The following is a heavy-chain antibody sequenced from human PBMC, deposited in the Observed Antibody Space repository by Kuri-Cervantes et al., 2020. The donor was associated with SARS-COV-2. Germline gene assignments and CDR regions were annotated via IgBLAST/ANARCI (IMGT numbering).Heavy chain of an antibody. Sequence: ASVKVSCKASGYTFTSYDINWVRQATGQGLEWMGWINPNSGGTIYSQKFQGRVTMTRDTSISTAYMELSRLTSDDTAVYYCATPGYCTSISCRYYFDFWGQGTLVTVSS. CDR3: ATPGYCTSISCRYYFDF. V-gene: IGHV1-2*02. J-gene: IGHJ4*02. CDR1: GYTFTSYD. CDR2: INPNSGGT. D-gene: IGHD2-2*01.